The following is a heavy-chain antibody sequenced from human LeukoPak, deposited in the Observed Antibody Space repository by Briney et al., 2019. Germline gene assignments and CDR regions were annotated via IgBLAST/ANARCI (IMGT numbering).Heavy chain of an antibody. CDR3: ARAIRYQLLSDY. Sequence: VASVKVSCKTSGYTFSTYDINWLRQAAGQGLEWMGWMNPNSANTGFAQKFQGRAAITRDTSTATAYLELSSPTSEDTAVYYCARAIRYQLLSDYWGQGTLVTVSS. CDR2: MNPNSANT. D-gene: IGHD2-2*01. V-gene: IGHV1-8*03. CDR1: GYTFSTYD. J-gene: IGHJ4*02.